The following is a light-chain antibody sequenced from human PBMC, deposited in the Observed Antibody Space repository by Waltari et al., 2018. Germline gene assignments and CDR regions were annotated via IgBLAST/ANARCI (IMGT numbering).Light chain of an antibody. J-gene: IGKJ3*01. V-gene: IGKV1-39*01. Sequence: DVQMTQSPSSLSASVGDRVTITCRGSQSIGNLLTWYQQKPGQAPKLLVYTASTFQIGVPSRCSGSGTGTDFNLTISGLQREDFATYYCQQSYTSLLFTFGPGTKVD. CDR3: QQSYTSLLFT. CDR1: QSIGNL. CDR2: TAS.